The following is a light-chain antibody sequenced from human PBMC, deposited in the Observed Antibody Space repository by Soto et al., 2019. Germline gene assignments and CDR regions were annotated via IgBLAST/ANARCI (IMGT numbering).Light chain of an antibody. CDR1: QSVNNY. Sequence: EIVFTQSPASVSLSPGDRATLSCRASQSVNNYVAWYQQKPGQAPSLLIYDASKRETGIPARFSGSGSGTEFTLTVSSLEPEDFVLYFCQQRSVWTITFGQGTRLEIK. V-gene: IGKV3-11*01. J-gene: IGKJ5*01. CDR2: DAS. CDR3: QQRSVWTIT.